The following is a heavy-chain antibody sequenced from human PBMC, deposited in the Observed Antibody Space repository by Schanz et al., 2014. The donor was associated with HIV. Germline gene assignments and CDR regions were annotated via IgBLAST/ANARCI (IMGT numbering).Heavy chain of an antibody. Sequence: QVQLVQSGAEVKKPGSSVMVSCKTSGGTFTNYAISWVRQAPGQGLQWMGWIIPFFGTANYAQTLQGRFTITADESTGTAYMDLTSLRYEDTALYYCAASMYNGSYGTHYYFDLWGRGTLVTVSS. CDR1: GGTFTNYA. CDR3: AASMYNGSYGTHYYFDL. J-gene: IGHJ2*01. CDR2: IIPFFGTA. D-gene: IGHD1-26*01. V-gene: IGHV1-69*12.